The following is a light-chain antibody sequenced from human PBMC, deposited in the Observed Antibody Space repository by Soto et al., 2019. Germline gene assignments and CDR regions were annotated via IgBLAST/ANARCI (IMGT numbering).Light chain of an antibody. CDR1: QSISNF. CDR3: QQYSNWPPVT. Sequence: EIVMTQSPATLSVSPGERATLSCRASQSISNFLAWYQQKPGQAPRLLIYGASTRATSIPGRFSGSGSGTEFTLTVSSLQSEDFAVYYCQQYSNWPPVTFGQGTRLEIK. J-gene: IGKJ5*01. CDR2: GAS. V-gene: IGKV3-15*01.